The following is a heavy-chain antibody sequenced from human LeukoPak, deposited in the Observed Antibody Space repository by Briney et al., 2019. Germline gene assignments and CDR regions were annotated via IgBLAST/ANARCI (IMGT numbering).Heavy chain of an antibody. CDR3: AKDPYSSSSGGPYGMDV. Sequence: PGGSLRLSCAASGFTFSNYGMSWVRQAPGKGLDWVSSISASGGYTYYADSVKGRFTISRDNSKNTLSLQVNSLRAEDTAIYYCAKDPYSSSSGGPYGMDVWGQGTTVTVSS. CDR2: ISASGGYT. V-gene: IGHV3-23*01. J-gene: IGHJ6*02. D-gene: IGHD6-6*01. CDR1: GFTFSNYG.